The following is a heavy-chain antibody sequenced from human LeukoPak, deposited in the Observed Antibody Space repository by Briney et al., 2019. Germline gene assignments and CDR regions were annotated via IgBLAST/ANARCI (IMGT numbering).Heavy chain of an antibody. CDR3: ARVVLKGVDAFDI. J-gene: IGHJ3*02. V-gene: IGHV1-18*01. CDR1: GGTFSSYA. D-gene: IGHD2-21*01. Sequence: ASVKVSCKASGGTFSSYAISWVRQAPGQGLEWMGWISAYNGDTNYAQKVQGRVTMTTDTPTSTAYMELRSLRSDDTAVYYCARVVLKGVDAFDIWGQGTMVTVSS. CDR2: ISAYNGDT.